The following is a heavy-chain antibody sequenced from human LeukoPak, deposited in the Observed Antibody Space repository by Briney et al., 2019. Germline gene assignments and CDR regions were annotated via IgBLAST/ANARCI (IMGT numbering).Heavy chain of an antibody. J-gene: IGHJ4*02. CDR1: GFTFSSYA. Sequence: GGSLRLSCAASGFTFSSYAMSWVRQAPGKGLEWVASIGQDGSENYYVDSVKGRFTISRDNAKNSLYLQMNSLRVEDTAVYYCARGGGWYFDYWGQGALITASS. CDR2: IGQDGSEN. V-gene: IGHV3-7*01. CDR3: ARGGGWYFDY. D-gene: IGHD6-19*01.